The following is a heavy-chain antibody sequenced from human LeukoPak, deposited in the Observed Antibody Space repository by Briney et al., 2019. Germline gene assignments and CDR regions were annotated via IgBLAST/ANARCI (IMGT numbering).Heavy chain of an antibody. CDR1: RFTFSSYA. V-gene: IGHV3-23*01. J-gene: IGHJ6*02. CDR2: ISGSGGST. Sequence: QPGGSLRLSCAASRFTFSSYAMSWVRQAPGKGLEWVSAISGSGGSTYYADSVKGRFTISRDNSKNTLYLQMNSLRAEDTAVYYCARGQDSSGYYYVYYYYYGMDVWGQGTTVTVSS. D-gene: IGHD3-22*01. CDR3: ARGQDSSGYYYVYYYYYGMDV.